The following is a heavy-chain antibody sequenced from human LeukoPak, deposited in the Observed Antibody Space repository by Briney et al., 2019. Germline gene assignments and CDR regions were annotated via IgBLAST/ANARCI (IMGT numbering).Heavy chain of an antibody. CDR2: MFYTGST. V-gene: IGHV4-59*01. J-gene: IGHJ6*02. D-gene: IGHD2-15*01. CDR3: ARVSVVYGMDV. CDR1: GGSSNGGY. Sequence: PSETLSLTCSDSGGSSNGGYWSWIRQCPGKELEWIGYMFYTGSTNYNSSLKSRVTMSLATSKTKFSLKLSSMTPADTAVYYCARVSVVYGMDVWGQGTTVTVSS.